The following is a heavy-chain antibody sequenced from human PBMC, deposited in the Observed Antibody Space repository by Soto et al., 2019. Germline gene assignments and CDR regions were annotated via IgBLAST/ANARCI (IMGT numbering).Heavy chain of an antibody. CDR3: AKDGAATSMTPYYYGMDV. D-gene: IGHD3-22*01. CDR1: GFTFSSYG. CDR2: ISYDGSNK. Sequence: GGSLRLSCAASGFTFSSYGMHWVRQAPGKGLEWVAVISYDGSNKYYADSVKGRFTISRDNSKNTLYLQMNSLRAEDTAVYYCAKDGAATSMTPYYYGMDVWGQGTTVTVSS. V-gene: IGHV3-30*18. J-gene: IGHJ6*02.